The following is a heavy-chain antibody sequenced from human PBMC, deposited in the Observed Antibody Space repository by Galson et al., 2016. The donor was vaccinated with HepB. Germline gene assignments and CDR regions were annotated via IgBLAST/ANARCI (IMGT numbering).Heavy chain of an antibody. Sequence: SVKVSCKASGGTFRIYAVSWVRQAPGQGLEWMGGIIPIFGTANYAQKFQGRVTFTADESTSTATMELSSLRSEDTAVYFCARVGRYTRSYYNSGMDVWGQGTTVTVSS. CDR1: GGTFRIYA. D-gene: IGHD5-18*01. CDR2: IIPIFGTA. J-gene: IGHJ6*02. CDR3: ARVGRYTRSYYNSGMDV. V-gene: IGHV1-69*13.